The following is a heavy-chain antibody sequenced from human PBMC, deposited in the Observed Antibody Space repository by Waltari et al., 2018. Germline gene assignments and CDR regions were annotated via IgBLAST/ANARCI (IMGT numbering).Heavy chain of an antibody. V-gene: IGHV3-43*01. CDR3: TKEKRGSNWSVFDY. D-gene: IGHD6-13*01. J-gene: IGHJ4*02. CDR1: GFTFDDFS. CDR2: IGSDGYRT. Sequence: EVQLVESGGVVVQPGGSLRLSCAASGFTFDDFSIHWVRQAPGKGLEWVGLIGSDGYRTYYADSVKGRFTISRDNRKKSLYLQLNSVTTEDTALYYCTKEKRGSNWSVFDYWGLGTLVTVSS.